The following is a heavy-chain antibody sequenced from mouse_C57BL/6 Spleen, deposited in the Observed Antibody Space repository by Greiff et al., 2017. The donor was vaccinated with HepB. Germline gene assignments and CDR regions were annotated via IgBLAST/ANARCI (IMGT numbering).Heavy chain of an antibody. J-gene: IGHJ4*01. Sequence: QVQLQQSGAELVRPGTSVKVSCKASGYAFTNYLIEWVKQRPGQGLEWIGVINPGSGGTNYNEKFKGKATLTADKSSSTAYMQLSSLTSEDSAVYFCARGGLYYDYDGYAMDYWGQGTSVTVSS. CDR2: INPGSGGT. CDR1: GYAFTNYL. V-gene: IGHV1-54*01. D-gene: IGHD2-4*01. CDR3: ARGGLYYDYDGYAMDY.